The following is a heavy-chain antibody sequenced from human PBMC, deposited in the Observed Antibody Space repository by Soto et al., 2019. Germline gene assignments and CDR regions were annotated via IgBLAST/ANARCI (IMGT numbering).Heavy chain of an antibody. CDR1: GGSVGTGAYY. V-gene: IGHV4-61*08. D-gene: IGHD3-22*01. CDR2: SLYSGRP. J-gene: IGHJ3*02. CDR3: ARHDYYHRTFDI. Sequence: PSETLSLTCRVSGGSVGTGAYYWSWIRQPPGKGLEWIGYSLYSGRPIYNPSLQSPQSRVTISVDTSRNQFSLRLTSVTAADTALYYCARHDYYHRTFDIWGQGTLVTVSS.